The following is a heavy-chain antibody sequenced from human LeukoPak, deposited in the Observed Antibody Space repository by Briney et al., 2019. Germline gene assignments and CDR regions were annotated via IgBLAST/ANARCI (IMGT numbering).Heavy chain of an antibody. J-gene: IGHJ6*03. Sequence: GGSLRLSCAASGFTFTSYRMSWVRQAPGKGLEWVANIKQDGSEKYYVDSVKGRFTISRDNAKNSLYLQMNSLRAEDTAVYYCAKDRCSNGIGCLYYYMDVWGKGTMVTISS. V-gene: IGHV3-7*01. CDR3: AKDRCSNGIGCLYYYMDV. CDR2: IKQDGSEK. CDR1: GFTFTSYR. D-gene: IGHD2-8*01.